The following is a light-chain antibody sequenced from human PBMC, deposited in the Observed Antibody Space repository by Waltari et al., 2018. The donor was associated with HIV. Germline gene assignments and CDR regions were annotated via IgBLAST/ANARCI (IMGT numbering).Light chain of an antibody. CDR3: QSYNSTSHVV. Sequence: NFMLTQPHSVSESPGKTVTISCTGSSGSIASNYVQWYQQRPGSAPTTVIYEDNQRPSGVPDRFSGSIDSSSNSASLNISGLKTEDEADYYCQSYNSTSHVVFGGGTKLTVL. J-gene: IGLJ2*01. CDR2: EDN. CDR1: SGSIASNY. V-gene: IGLV6-57*02.